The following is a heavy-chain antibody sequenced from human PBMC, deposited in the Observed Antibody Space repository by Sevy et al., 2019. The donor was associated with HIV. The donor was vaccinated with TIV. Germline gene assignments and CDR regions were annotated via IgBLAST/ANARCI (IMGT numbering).Heavy chain of an antibody. J-gene: IGHJ4*02. CDR3: VRGRDYGNFDY. CDR1: GFNFSIYG. Sequence: GESLKISCAASGFNFSIYGMHWVRQAPGKGLEWVALIWYDGSNKYYADSVKGRFTISRDNSKNTLSLQMNSLGAEDTAVYYCVRGRDYGNFDYWGQGTLVTVSS. CDR2: IWYDGSNK. V-gene: IGHV3-33*01. D-gene: IGHD4-17*01.